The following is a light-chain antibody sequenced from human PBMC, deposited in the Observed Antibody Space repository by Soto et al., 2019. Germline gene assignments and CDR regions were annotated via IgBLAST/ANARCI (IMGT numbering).Light chain of an antibody. CDR3: CSYAGSITFVV. J-gene: IGLJ2*01. Sequence: QSALTQPASVSGSPGQSITISCTGTSSDVGTYNLVSWYQQHPGKAPKLMIYEGSKRPSGVSNRFSGSKSGNTASLTISVLQAEDEADYYCCSYAGSITFVVFGGGTKLTVL. CDR1: SSDVGTYNL. V-gene: IGLV2-23*01. CDR2: EGS.